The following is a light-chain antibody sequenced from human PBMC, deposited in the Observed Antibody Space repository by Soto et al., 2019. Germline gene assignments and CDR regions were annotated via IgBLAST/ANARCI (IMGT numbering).Light chain of an antibody. CDR3: QQYDNYPLT. CDR2: DVS. Sequence: DVQMTQSPSTMSASVGDRVTITCRASQSINNLLAWYQQKPGKAPKFLIYDVSTLESGVPSRFSGSGSGTEFTLIISNLQPDDFATYYCQQYDNYPLTFGGGTKVDIK. CDR1: QSINNL. V-gene: IGKV1-5*01. J-gene: IGKJ4*01.